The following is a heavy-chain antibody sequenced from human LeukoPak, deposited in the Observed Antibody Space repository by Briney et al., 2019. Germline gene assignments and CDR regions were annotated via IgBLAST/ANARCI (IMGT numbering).Heavy chain of an antibody. CDR1: GFTFSDYY. D-gene: IGHD2-15*01. CDR3: ARDLLYCSGGSCYYYYYGMDV. V-gene: IGHV3-11*01. CDR2: ISSSGSTI. J-gene: IGHJ6*02. Sequence: GGSLRLSCAASGFTFSDYYMSWIRQAPGKGLEWVSYISSSGSTIYYADSVKGRFTISRDNAKNSLYLQMNSLRAEDTAVYYCARDLLYCSGGSCYYYYYGMDVWGQGTTVTVSS.